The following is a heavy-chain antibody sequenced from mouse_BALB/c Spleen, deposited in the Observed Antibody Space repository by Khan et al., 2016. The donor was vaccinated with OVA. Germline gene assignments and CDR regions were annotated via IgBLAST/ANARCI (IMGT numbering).Heavy chain of an antibody. D-gene: IGHD2-3*01. CDR3: ARQPGYYEGSAMDY. CDR1: GFTFSSYG. V-gene: IGHV5-6*01. J-gene: IGHJ4*01. Sequence: EVELVESGGELVKPGGSLKLSCAASGFTFSSYGMSWVRQTPDKRLEWVAAISSGGRYTYYPDSLKGRFTISRDNAKNTLYLQRSSLKSEDTSMYYCARQPGYYEGSAMDYWGQGTSVTVSS. CDR2: ISSGGRYT.